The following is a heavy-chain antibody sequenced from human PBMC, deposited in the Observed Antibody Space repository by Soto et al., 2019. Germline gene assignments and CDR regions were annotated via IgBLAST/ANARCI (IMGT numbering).Heavy chain of an antibody. CDR3: TRDGDIVATIPDAFDI. Sequence: GGSLRLSCTASGFTFGDYAMSWFRQAPGKGLEWVGFIRSKAYGGTTEYAASVKGRFTISRDDSKSIAYLQMNSLKTEDTAVYYFTRDGDIVATIPDAFDIWGQGTMVTVSS. J-gene: IGHJ3*02. CDR1: GFTFGDYA. D-gene: IGHD5-12*01. V-gene: IGHV3-49*03. CDR2: IRSKAYGGTT.